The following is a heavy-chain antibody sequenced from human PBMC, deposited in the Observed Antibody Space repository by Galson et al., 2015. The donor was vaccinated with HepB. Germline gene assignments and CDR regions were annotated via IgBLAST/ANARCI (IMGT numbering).Heavy chain of an antibody. CDR1: GSSFTSLG. CDR3: GRDRAVTVVANSDH. D-gene: IGHD3-22*01. CDR2: IDTDNGNA. J-gene: IGHJ4*02. V-gene: IGHV1-18*04. Sequence: SVKVSCKASGSSFTSLGISWVRQAPGQGLEWLGWIDTDNGNAKYAEKFQGRVTVTADTSTSTAYMDLRSLRSDDTAVYFCGRDRAVTVVANSDHWGQGTLVTVAS.